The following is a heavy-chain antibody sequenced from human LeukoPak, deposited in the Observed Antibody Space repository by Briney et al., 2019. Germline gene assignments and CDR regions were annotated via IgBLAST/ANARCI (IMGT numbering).Heavy chain of an antibody. D-gene: IGHD4-23*01. Sequence: SVKVSCKASGGTFSSYDISWVRQAPGQGLEWMGGITPMFGTAKYAQKFQGRVTITAVESMSTAYMELSSLRSEDTAVYYCARGWLAETTVVTPYNYWGHGTLVTVSS. CDR1: GGTFSSYD. J-gene: IGHJ4*01. CDR3: ARGWLAETTVVTPYNY. V-gene: IGHV1-69*13. CDR2: ITPMFGTA.